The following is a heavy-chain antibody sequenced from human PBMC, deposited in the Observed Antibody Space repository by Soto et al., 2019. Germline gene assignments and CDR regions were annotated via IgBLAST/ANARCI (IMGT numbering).Heavy chain of an antibody. CDR2: ISSSSSYI. CDR3: AREPCSGATCYGMDV. D-gene: IGHD2-15*01. V-gene: IGHV3-21*01. CDR1: GFTFTSCS. J-gene: IGHJ6*02. Sequence: EVQLVESGGGLVKPGGSLRLSCAASGFTFTSCSMNWGRQAPGKGLEWVSSISSSSSYIFFADSMKGRFTISRDNAKNSVYLQMNSLRAEDTAVYYCAREPCSGATCYGMDVWGQGTTVTVSS.